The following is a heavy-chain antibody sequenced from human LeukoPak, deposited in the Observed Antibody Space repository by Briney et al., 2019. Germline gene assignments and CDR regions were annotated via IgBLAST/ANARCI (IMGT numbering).Heavy chain of an antibody. CDR1: GFTFSRYT. CDR2: ISSNSGYK. Sequence: GGSLSLSCAASGFTFSRYTINWVRQAPGKGLEWVSSISSNSGYKKYADSLKGRFTISRDNAKNSLFLQMNSLRAEDTAVYYCAKNGRDYYDSSGYLKDYYYYYMDVWGKGTTVTISS. D-gene: IGHD3-22*01. V-gene: IGHV3-21*01. CDR3: AKNGRDYYDSSGYLKDYYYYYMDV. J-gene: IGHJ6*03.